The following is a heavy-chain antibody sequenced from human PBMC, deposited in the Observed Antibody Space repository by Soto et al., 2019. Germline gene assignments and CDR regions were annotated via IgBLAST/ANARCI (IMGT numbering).Heavy chain of an antibody. D-gene: IGHD3-3*01. V-gene: IGHV1-46*01. CDR1: GYTFTSYY. CDR3: ARGKFFGVVTDYYYYYGMDV. Sequence: GASVKVSCKASGYTFTSYYMHWVRQAPGQGLEWMGIINPIGGTPNYAQKFQGRVTITADESTSTAYMELSSLRSEDTAVYYCARGKFFGVVTDYYYYYGMDVWGQGTTVTVSS. CDR2: INPIGGTP. J-gene: IGHJ6*02.